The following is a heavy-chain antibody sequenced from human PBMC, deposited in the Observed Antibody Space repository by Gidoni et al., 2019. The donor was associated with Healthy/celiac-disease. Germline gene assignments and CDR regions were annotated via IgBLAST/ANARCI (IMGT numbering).Heavy chain of an antibody. CDR1: GFTFSSYS. Sequence: EVQLVESGGGLVKPGGSLRLSCAASGFTFSSYSMNWVRQAPGKGLEWVSSISSSSSYIYYADSVKGRFTISRDNAKNSLYLQMNSLRAEDTAVYYCARGARIAVFGFDYWGQGTLVTVSS. CDR2: ISSSSSYI. J-gene: IGHJ4*02. D-gene: IGHD6-19*01. CDR3: ARGARIAVFGFDY. V-gene: IGHV3-21*01.